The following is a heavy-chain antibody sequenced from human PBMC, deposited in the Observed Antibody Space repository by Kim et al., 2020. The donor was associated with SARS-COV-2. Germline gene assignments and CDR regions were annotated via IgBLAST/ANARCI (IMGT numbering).Heavy chain of an antibody. CDR3: AKGEVGATENFEY. V-gene: IGHV3-30*18. D-gene: IGHD1-26*01. CDR1: GFTFSSYG. CDR2: ISYDGSNK. J-gene: IGHJ4*02. Sequence: GGSLRLSCAASGFTFSSYGMHWVRQAPGKGLEGVAVISYDGSNKYYADSVKGRFTISRDNSKNTLYLQMNSRRAEDTAVYYCAKGEVGATENFEYWGEG.